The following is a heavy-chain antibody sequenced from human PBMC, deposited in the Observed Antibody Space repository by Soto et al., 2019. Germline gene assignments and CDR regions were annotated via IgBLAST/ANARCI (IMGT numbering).Heavy chain of an antibody. Sequence: ASVKVSCKASGYTFTSYGISWVRQAPGQGLEWMGWISAYNGITNYAQKLQGRVTMTTDTSTSTAYMELRSLRSDDTAVYYCALVVPADYYYYGMDVWGQGTTVTVSS. CDR1: GYTFTSYG. CDR2: ISAYNGIT. J-gene: IGHJ6*02. V-gene: IGHV1-18*01. CDR3: ALVVPADYYYYGMDV. D-gene: IGHD2-2*01.